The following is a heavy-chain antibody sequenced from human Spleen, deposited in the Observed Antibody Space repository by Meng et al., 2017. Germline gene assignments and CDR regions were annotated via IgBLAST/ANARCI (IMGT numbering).Heavy chain of an antibody. CDR1: GVTFRRYA. CDR3: AKYSYGLGDYLDY. Sequence: GESLKISCAASGVTFRRYAMYWVRQAPGKGLEWVAVISSDGINKYYADSVKGRFAISRHNSKNTLYLQMNSLRAEDTALYYCAKYSYGLGDYLDYWGQGALVTVSS. D-gene: IGHD5-18*01. V-gene: IGHV3-30*09. CDR2: ISSDGINK. J-gene: IGHJ4*02.